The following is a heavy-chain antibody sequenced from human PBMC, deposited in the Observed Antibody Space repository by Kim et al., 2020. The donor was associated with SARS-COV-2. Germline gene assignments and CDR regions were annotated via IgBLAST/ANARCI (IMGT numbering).Heavy chain of an antibody. CDR2: IKQDGSEK. V-gene: IGHV3-7*01. Sequence: GGSLRLSCAASGFTFSSYWMSWVRQAPGKGLEWVANIKQDGSEKYYVDSVKGRFTISRDNAKNSLYLQMNSLRAEDTAVYYCAGTVLTNNYDILTGYYRRAFDIWGQGTMVTVSS. CDR3: AGTVLTNNYDILTGYYRRAFDI. CDR1: GFTFSSYW. D-gene: IGHD3-9*01. J-gene: IGHJ3*02.